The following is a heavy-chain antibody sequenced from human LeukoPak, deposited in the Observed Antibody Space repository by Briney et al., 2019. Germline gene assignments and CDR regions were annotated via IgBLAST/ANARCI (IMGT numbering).Heavy chain of an antibody. D-gene: IGHD6-13*01. V-gene: IGHV3-30-3*01. CDR1: GFTFSNYA. Sequence: PGGSLRLSCAASGFTFSNYAMHWARQAPGKGLEWVAVISYDGINEYYADSVKGRLSISRDSSKHTLHLQMNYLRPDDTAVYYCATDRSAAVGRGSYYYYGMDVWGQGTTVTVSS. CDR3: ATDRSAAVGRGSYYYYGMDV. CDR2: ISYDGINE. J-gene: IGHJ6*02.